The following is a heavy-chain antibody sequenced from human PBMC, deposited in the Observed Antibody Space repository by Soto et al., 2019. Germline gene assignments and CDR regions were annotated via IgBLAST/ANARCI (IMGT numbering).Heavy chain of an antibody. V-gene: IGHV4-39*01. CDR3: ARHYYDTLGY. D-gene: IGHD3-22*01. J-gene: IGHJ4*02. CDR2: IYYSGST. CDR1: GGSISSSSYY. Sequence: SETLSLTCTVSGGSISSSSYYWGWIRQPPGKGLEWIGSIYYSGSTYYNPSLKSRVTISVDTSKNQFSLKLSSVTAADTAVYYCARHYYDTLGYWGQGTLVTVSS.